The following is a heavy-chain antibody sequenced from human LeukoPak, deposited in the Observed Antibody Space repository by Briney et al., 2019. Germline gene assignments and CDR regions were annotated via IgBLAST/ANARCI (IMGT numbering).Heavy chain of an antibody. D-gene: IGHD6-13*01. Sequence: SVKVSCKASGYTFTSYDINWVRQAPGQGLEWMGGIIPIFGTANYAQKFQGRVTITADKSTSTAYMELSSLRSEDTAVYYCARSSIIAAAGPYYFDYWGQGTLVTVSS. CDR1: GYTFTSYD. CDR2: IIPIFGTA. CDR3: ARSSIIAAAGPYYFDY. J-gene: IGHJ4*02. V-gene: IGHV1-69*06.